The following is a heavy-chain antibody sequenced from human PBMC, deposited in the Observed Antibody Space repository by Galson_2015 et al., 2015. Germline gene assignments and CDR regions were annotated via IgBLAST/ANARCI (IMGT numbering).Heavy chain of an antibody. CDR2: IKQDGSEK. CDR1: GLTFSSYA. D-gene: IGHD5-18*01. V-gene: IGHV3-7*03. CDR3: ARVRANLSIWIQLGFDY. Sequence: ALRLSCAASGLTFSSYAMTWVRQAPGKGLEWVANIKQDGSEKYYVDSVKGRFTISRDNAKNSLYLQMNSLRAEDTAVYYCARVRANLSIWIQLGFDYWGQGTLVTVSS. J-gene: IGHJ4*02.